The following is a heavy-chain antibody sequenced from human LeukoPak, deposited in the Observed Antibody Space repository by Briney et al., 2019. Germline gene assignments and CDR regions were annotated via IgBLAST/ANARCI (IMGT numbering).Heavy chain of an antibody. J-gene: IGHJ5*02. CDR3: AVAPIPVVPAAMGGWFDP. CDR2: INPNSGGT. CDR1: GYTFTGYY. Sequence: ASVKVSCKASGYTFTGYYMHWVRQAPGQGLEWMGRINPNSGGTNYAQEFQGRVTMTRDTSISTAYMELSRLRSDDTAVYYCAVAPIPVVPAAMGGWFDPWGQGTMVTVSS. V-gene: IGHV1-2*06. D-gene: IGHD2-2*01.